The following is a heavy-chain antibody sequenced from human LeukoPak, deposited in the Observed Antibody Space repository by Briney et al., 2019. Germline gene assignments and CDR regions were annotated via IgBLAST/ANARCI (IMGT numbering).Heavy chain of an antibody. CDR2: ISGSGGST. D-gene: IGHD3-16*01. CDR1: AFTFSSYA. J-gene: IGHJ6*03. V-gene: IGHV3-23*01. Sequence: GRSLRLSCAALAFTFSSYAMSWVRQAPGKGLEWVSAISGSGGSTYYADSVKGRFTISRDNSKNTLYLQMNSLRAEDTAVYYCATTGGDIYYYYMDVWGKGTTVTISS. CDR3: ATTGGDIYYYYMDV.